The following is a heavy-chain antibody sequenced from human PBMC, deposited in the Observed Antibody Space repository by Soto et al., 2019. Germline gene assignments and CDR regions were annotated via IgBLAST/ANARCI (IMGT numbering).Heavy chain of an antibody. CDR1: GFNFKNAR. V-gene: IGHV3-15*01. CDR2: IYTKADGETT. D-gene: IGHD2-21*01. CDR3: TTSRGGQDIPDY. J-gene: IGHJ4*02. Sequence: EVQLVESGGGLVKPGGSLRLSCAASGFNFKNARMMWVRQAPGKGLECVSRIYTKADGETTDYTAPVRGRFTISRDDSENTLFLQMNSLTTEDTGLYYCTTSRGGQDIPDYWGQGILVTVSS.